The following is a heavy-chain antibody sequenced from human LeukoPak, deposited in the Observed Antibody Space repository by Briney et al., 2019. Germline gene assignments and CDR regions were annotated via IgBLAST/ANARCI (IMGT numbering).Heavy chain of an antibody. CDR1: GGSFSGYY. CDR3: ARRGMTTIDY. V-gene: IGHV4-34*01. Sequence: SETLSLTCAVYGGSFSGYYWSWIRQPPGKGLEWIGEINHSGSTNYNPSLKSRVTISVDTSKNQFSLKLTSVTAADTAVYYCARRGMTTIDYWGQGTLVTVSS. J-gene: IGHJ4*02. D-gene: IGHD4-17*01. CDR2: INHSGST.